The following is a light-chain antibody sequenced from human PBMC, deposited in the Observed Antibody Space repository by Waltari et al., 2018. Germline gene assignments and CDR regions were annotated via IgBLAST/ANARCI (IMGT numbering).Light chain of an antibody. CDR1: QGIFSA. CDR2: AAS. J-gene: IGKJ4*01. Sequence: AFQLTQSPSSLSASVGDRVTISCRACQGIFSALAWYQQKPGQPPKLLIYAASTLESGVPSRFSGSGSGTDFTLTISSLEAEDFATYYCQQFNTYPLTFGGGTRVDIK. CDR3: QQFNTYPLT. V-gene: IGKV1-13*02.